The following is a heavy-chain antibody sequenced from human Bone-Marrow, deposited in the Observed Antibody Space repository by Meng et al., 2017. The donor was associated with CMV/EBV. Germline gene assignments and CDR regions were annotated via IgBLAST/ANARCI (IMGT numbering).Heavy chain of an antibody. CDR3: ARGLVVPALYVMDV. Sequence: SETLSLTCAVYGGSFSGYYWSWIRQPPGKGLEWIGEINHSGSTNYNPSLKSRVTISVDTSKNQFSLKLSSVTAADTAVYYRARGLVVPALYVMDVWGQVTTVTVSS. V-gene: IGHV4-34*01. CDR1: GGSFSGYY. J-gene: IGHJ6*02. CDR2: INHSGST. D-gene: IGHD2-2*01.